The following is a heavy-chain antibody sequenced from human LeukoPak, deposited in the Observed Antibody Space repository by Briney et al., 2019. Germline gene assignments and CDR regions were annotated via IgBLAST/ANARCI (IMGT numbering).Heavy chain of an antibody. D-gene: IGHD3-22*01. Sequence: SETLSLTCTVSGGSISSSSYYWGWIRQPPGKGLEWIGSIYYSGSTYYNPSLKSRVTISVDTSKNQFSLKLSSVTAADTAVYYCARERRGDYYDSSGQPFDYWGQGTLVTVSS. V-gene: IGHV4-39*07. CDR1: GGSISSSSYY. CDR2: IYYSGST. J-gene: IGHJ4*02. CDR3: ARERRGDYYDSSGQPFDY.